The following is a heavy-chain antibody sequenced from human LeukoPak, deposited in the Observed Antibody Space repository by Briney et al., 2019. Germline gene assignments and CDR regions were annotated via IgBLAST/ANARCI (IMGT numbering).Heavy chain of an antibody. V-gene: IGHV1-46*01. J-gene: IGHJ3*02. D-gene: IGHD4-17*01. CDR3: ARADYGDQGDWAFDI. CDR1: GYTFTSYY. Sequence: VASVKVSCKASGYTFTSYYMHWVRQAPGQGLEWMGIINPSGGSTSYAQKFQGRVTMTRDMSTSTVYMELSSLRSEDTAVYYCARADYGDQGDWAFDIWGQGTMVTVSS. CDR2: INPSGGST.